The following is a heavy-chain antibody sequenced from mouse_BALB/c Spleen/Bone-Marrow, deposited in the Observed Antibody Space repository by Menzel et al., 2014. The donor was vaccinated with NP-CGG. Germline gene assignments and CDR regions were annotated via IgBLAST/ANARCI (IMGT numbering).Heavy chain of an antibody. J-gene: IGHJ3*01. CDR2: IDPSYGGT. CDR3: ARGHDGYRTWFAY. D-gene: IGHD2-3*01. CDR1: GYSFTDYN. Sequence: VQLQQSGAELEKPGASVKMSCKASGYSFTDYNMNWVKQSNGKSLEWIGNIDPSYGGTTYNQKFKGKATLTVDKSSSTVCMQLKSLTSEDSAVYYCARGHDGYRTWFAYWGQGTLVTVSA. V-gene: IGHV1S135*01.